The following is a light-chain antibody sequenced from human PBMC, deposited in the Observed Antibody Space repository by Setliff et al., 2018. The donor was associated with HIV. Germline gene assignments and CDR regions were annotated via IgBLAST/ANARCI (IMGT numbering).Light chain of an antibody. CDR1: QNVFYNSDNKNY. J-gene: IGKJ4*01. V-gene: IGKV4-1*01. CDR2: WAS. Sequence: DIVMTQSPDSLAVSLGERATINCKSSQNVFYNSDNKNYFAWYQQKPGQPPKLLIYWASTRVSGVADRFSGSGSGTDFKLTINSVQAEGVALYFCQQYFTAPMAFGGGTKVDIK. CDR3: QQYFTAPMA.